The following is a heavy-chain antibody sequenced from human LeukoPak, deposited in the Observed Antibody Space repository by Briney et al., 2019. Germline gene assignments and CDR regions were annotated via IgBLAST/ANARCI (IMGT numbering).Heavy chain of an antibody. J-gene: IGHJ4*02. CDR1: GFTFSSHG. Sequence: GGSLRLSCEASGFTFSSHGMHCVRQAPGKGLEWVAVIWYDGSYKYYADSVKGRFTISRDNSNSTLYLQMNSLRAEDTAVYYCARDKSTSCYYFDYWGQGALVTVSS. CDR3: ARDKSTSCYYFDY. V-gene: IGHV3-33*08. CDR2: IWYDGSYK. D-gene: IGHD2-2*01.